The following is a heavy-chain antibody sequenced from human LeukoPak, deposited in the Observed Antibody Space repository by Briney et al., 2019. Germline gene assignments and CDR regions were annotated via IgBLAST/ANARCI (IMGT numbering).Heavy chain of an antibody. CDR2: IHYSGHT. J-gene: IGHJ6*03. CDR1: GDSINSYY. V-gene: IGHV4-59*08. CDR3: ARHGEDYYYYMDV. D-gene: IGHD3-10*01. Sequence: KSSETLSLTCTVSGDSINSYYWSWIRQPPGKGLEWIAYIHYSGHTNSNPSLKSRVTISVDTSKSQFSLELSSVTAADTAVYYCARHGEDYYYYMDVWGKGTTVTVSS.